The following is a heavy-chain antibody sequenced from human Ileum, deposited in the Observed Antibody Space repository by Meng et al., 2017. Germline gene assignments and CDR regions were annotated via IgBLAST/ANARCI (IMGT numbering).Heavy chain of an antibody. Sequence: QLQLQESGPGLVKPSETLSLTCTVSGGSMIIDSYYWGWIRQPPGKGMEWIAIIYYSGTTYHNPSFKSRVTISVDTSKKQFSLKLTSVTAADTAVYYCASARYDNWGQGTLVTVSS. J-gene: IGHJ4*02. CDR1: GGSMIIDSYY. CDR2: IYYSGTT. D-gene: IGHD3-22*01. CDR3: ASARYDN. V-gene: IGHV4-39*07.